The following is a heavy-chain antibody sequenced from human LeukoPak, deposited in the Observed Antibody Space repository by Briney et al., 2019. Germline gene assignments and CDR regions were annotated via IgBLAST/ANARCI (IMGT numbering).Heavy chain of an antibody. Sequence: GGSLRLSCAASGFTFSSYAMSWVRQAPGKGLEWVSAISGSGGSTYYADSVKGRFTTSRDNSKNTLYLQMNSLRAEDTAVYYCAKMPWGFGELLLAYWGQGTLVTVSS. CDR2: ISGSGGST. CDR1: GFTFSSYA. V-gene: IGHV3-23*01. D-gene: IGHD3-10*01. CDR3: AKMPWGFGELLLAY. J-gene: IGHJ4*02.